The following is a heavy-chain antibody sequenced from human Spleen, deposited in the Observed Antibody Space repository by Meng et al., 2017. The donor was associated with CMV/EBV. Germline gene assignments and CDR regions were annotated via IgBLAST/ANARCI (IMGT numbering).Heavy chain of an antibody. J-gene: IGHJ6*02. Sequence: GGSLRLSCAASGFNFGPYSMSWVRQAPGKGLEWVGFIRSKGYGGTTEYAASVKSRFTISRDDSKSIAYLQMNSLKTEDTAVYYCTTVYYGGNYDFYYGMDVWGQGTTVTVSS. CDR2: IRSKGYGGTT. D-gene: IGHD4-23*01. V-gene: IGHV3-49*04. CDR3: TTVYYGGNYDFYYGMDV. CDR1: GFNFGPYS.